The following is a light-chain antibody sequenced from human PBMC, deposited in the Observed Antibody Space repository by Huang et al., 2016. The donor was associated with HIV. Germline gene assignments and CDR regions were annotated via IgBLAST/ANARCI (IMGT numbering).Light chain of an antibody. Sequence: EIVMTQSPATLSVSPGERATLSCRASQSVSSNLAWYQQKPGQAPRHLIYGASTRATDIPARFSGSGSGTEFTLTISSLQSEDFAVYYCQQYNKWPPVTFGGGTKVEIK. J-gene: IGKJ4*01. CDR3: QQYNKWPPVT. V-gene: IGKV3-15*01. CDR2: GAS. CDR1: QSVSSN.